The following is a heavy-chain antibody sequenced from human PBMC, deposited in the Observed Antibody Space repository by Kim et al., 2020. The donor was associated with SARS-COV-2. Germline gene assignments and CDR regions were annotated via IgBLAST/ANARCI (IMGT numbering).Heavy chain of an antibody. J-gene: IGHJ4*02. D-gene: IGHD1-26*01. CDR3: ASFHHGGSFPFDY. V-gene: IGHV4-39*07. Sequence: YNPSLNSRVTISVDTSKNQFSLKLSSVTAADTAVYYCASFHHGGSFPFDYWGQGTLVTVSS.